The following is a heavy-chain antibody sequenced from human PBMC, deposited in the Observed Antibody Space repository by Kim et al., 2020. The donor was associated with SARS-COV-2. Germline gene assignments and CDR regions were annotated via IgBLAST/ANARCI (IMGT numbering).Heavy chain of an antibody. CDR1: GFTFSSYG. CDR3: AREVGSGYDSSGYYYMGQLDY. J-gene: IGHJ4*02. V-gene: IGHV3-33*01. Sequence: GGSLRLSCAASGFTFSSYGMHWVRQAPGKGLEWVAVIWYDGSNKYYADSVKGRFTISRDNSKNTLYLQMNSLRAEDTAVYYCAREVGSGYDSSGYYYMGQLDYWGQGTLVTVSS. D-gene: IGHD3-22*01. CDR2: IWYDGSNK.